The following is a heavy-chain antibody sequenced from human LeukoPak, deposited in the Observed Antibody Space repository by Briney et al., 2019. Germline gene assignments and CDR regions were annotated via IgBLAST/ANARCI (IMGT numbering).Heavy chain of an antibody. CDR1: GFTLSGNW. CDR2: INPDGSQK. V-gene: IGHV3-7*01. Sequence: PGGSLTLSCEASGFTLSGNWMGWVRQAPGKGLEWVASINPDGSQKFYVDSVKGRFAISRDNTKTSLYLQMNSLGAEDTAIYYCARLLRPVTTYDSWGRGTRVTVSS. D-gene: IGHD1-1*01. J-gene: IGHJ4*02. CDR3: ARLLRPVTTYDS.